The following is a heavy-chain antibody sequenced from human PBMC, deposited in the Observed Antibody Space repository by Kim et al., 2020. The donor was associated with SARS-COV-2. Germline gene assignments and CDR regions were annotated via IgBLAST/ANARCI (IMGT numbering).Heavy chain of an antibody. J-gene: IGHJ4*02. CDR1: GFTFSGYG. D-gene: IGHD1-26*01. V-gene: IGHV3-23*01. CDR2: VSDTGADR. Sequence: GGSLRLSCAASGFTFSGYGMSWVRQAPGKGLEWVSAVSDTGADRNYANSVKGRFTISRDNYKNTLYLQMNSLRDEDMAVYYCAKRLGPTTPNFDYWGQGTLVTVSS. CDR3: AKRLGPTTPNFDY.